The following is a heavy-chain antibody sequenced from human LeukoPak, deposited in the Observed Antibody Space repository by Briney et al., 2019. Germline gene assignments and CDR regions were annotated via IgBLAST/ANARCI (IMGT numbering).Heavy chain of an antibody. CDR1: GFTFSSYS. Sequence: GGSLRLSCAASGFTFSSYSMNWVRQAPGKGLEWVTVISYDGSNKYYADSVKGRFTISRDNSKNTLYLQMNSLRAEDTAVYYCARDFNNYLVYSYNPLYWGQGTLVTVSS. J-gene: IGHJ4*02. V-gene: IGHV3-30*03. CDR3: ARDFNNYLVYSYNPLY. D-gene: IGHD5-18*01. CDR2: ISYDGSNK.